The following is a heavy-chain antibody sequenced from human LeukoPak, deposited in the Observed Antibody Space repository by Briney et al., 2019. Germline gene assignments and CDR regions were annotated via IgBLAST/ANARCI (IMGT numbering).Heavy chain of an antibody. CDR2: ISPDGNNK. V-gene: IGHV3-30*18. CDR1: GFTFSNYG. Sequence: GGSLRLSCAASGFTFSNYGLHWVCQAPGKGLEWVALISPDGNNKNYADSVKGRFTISRDNSKSTLYLQLNSLRAEDTAVYYCAKDSRTTWFGGDSKWGQGTLVTVSS. CDR3: AKDSRTTWFGGDSK. J-gene: IGHJ4*02. D-gene: IGHD3-10*01.